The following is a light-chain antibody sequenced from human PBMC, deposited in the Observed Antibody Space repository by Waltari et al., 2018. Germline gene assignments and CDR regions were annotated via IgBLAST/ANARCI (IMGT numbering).Light chain of an antibody. Sequence: QSALTQPASVSGSPGQSITISCTGTSTDVDHNSVSWYQQHPGKAPKLMIYDVTKRPSGVSNRFSGSKSGNTASLTISGLQAEDEADYHCSSYTSSNTVVFGGGTKLTVL. CDR1: STDVDHNS. CDR3: SSYTSSNTVV. CDR2: DVT. J-gene: IGLJ3*02. V-gene: IGLV2-14*01.